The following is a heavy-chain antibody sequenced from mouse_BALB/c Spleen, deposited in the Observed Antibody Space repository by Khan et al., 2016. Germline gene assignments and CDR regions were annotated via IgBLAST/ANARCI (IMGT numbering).Heavy chain of an antibody. J-gene: IGHJ2*01. CDR1: GFNIKDTY. CDR3: TRKNA. V-gene: IGHV14-3*02. CDR2: IDPANGNT. Sequence: VQLKESGAELVKPGASVKLSCTASGFNIKDTYMHWVKQSPEQGLEWIGRIDPANGNTKYAPKFQGQATITADTSSNTAYLQISSLTSEDTAVYYCTRKNAWGQGTTLTVSS.